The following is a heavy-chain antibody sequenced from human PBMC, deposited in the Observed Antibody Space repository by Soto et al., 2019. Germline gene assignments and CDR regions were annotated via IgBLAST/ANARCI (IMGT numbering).Heavy chain of an antibody. CDR3: ARDLTYYYDSSGYYLDY. CDR2: ISYDGSNK. CDR1: GFTFSSYA. Sequence: GGSLRLSCAASGFTFSSYAMHWVRQAPGKGLEWVAVISYDGSNKYYADSVKGRFTISRDNSKNTLYLQMNSLRAEDTAVYYCARDLTYYYDSSGYYLDYWGQGTLGTVSS. J-gene: IGHJ4*02. V-gene: IGHV3-30-3*01. D-gene: IGHD3-22*01.